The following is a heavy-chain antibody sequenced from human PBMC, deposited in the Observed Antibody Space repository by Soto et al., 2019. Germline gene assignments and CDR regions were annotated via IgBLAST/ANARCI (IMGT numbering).Heavy chain of an antibody. V-gene: IGHV3-7*01. D-gene: IGHD4-17*01. Sequence: GGSLRLSCAASGFTFSSYWMSWVRQAPGKGLEWVANIKQDGSEKYYVDSVKGRFTISRDNAKNSLYLQMNSLRAEDTAVYYCARDRGGDYAAMKSDYWGQGTLVTVSS. J-gene: IGHJ4*02. CDR1: GFTFSSYW. CDR3: ARDRGGDYAAMKSDY. CDR2: IKQDGSEK.